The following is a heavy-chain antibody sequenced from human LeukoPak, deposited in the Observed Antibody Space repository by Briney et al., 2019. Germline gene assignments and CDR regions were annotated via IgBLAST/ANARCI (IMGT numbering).Heavy chain of an antibody. CDR2: INHSGST. CDR3: ARGNLGEFDY. Sequence: SETLSLTCAVYGGSFSGYYWSWIRQPPGKGLEWIGEINHSGSTNYNPSLKSRVTISVDTSKNQFSLKPSSVTAADTAVYYCARGNLGEFDYWGQGTLVTVSS. CDR1: GGSFSGYY. J-gene: IGHJ4*02. D-gene: IGHD2-21*01. V-gene: IGHV4-34*01.